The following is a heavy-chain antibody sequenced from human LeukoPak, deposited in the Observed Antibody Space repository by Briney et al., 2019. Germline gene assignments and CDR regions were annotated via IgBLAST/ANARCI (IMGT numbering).Heavy chain of an antibody. CDR3: ARDSFGVVIPSDAFDI. V-gene: IGHV3-21*01. D-gene: IGHD3-3*01. CDR1: GFTFSSYS. Sequence: GGSLRLSCAASGFTFSSYSMNWVRQAPGKGLEWVSSISSSSSYIYYADSVKGRFTISRDNAKNSLYLQMNSLRAEDTAVYYCARDSFGVVIPSDAFDIWGQGTMVTASS. J-gene: IGHJ3*02. CDR2: ISSSSSYI.